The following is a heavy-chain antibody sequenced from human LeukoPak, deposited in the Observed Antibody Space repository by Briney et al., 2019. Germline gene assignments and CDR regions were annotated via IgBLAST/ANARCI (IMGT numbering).Heavy chain of an antibody. CDR1: GGSISSGSYY. Sequence: PSQTLSLTCTVSGGSISSGSYYWSWIRQPAGKGLEWIGRIYTSGSTNYNPSLKSRVTIPVDTSKNQFSLKLSSVTAADTAVYYCARGYCSSTSCYWRYWGQGILVTVSS. CDR3: ARGYCSSTSCYWRY. D-gene: IGHD2-2*01. V-gene: IGHV4-61*02. CDR2: IYTSGST. J-gene: IGHJ4*02.